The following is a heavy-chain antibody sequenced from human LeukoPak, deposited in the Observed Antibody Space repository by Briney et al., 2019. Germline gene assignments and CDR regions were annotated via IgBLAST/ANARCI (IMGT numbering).Heavy chain of an antibody. CDR2: IKSKTDGGTT. D-gene: IGHD1-26*01. J-gene: IGHJ4*02. CDR1: GFTFSNAW. V-gene: IGHV3-15*01. CDR3: TTWELRAFFDY. Sequence: GGSLRLSCAAPGFTFSNAWMSWVRQAPGKGLEWVGRIKSKTDGGTTDYAAPVKGRFTISRDDSKNTLYLQMNSLKTEDTAVYYCTTWELRAFFDYWGQGTLVTVSS.